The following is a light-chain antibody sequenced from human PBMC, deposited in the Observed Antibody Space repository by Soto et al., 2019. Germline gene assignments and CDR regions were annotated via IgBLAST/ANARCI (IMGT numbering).Light chain of an antibody. CDR2: EVS. CDR3: SSYTGSSINTVV. V-gene: IGLV2-14*01. CDR1: SSDVGGYNY. Sequence: QSSLTQPASVSGSPGQSIAISCTGTSSDVGGYNYVSWYQQHPGKAPKLMIFEVSYRPSGVSNRFSGSKSGNTASLTISGLRAEDEADYYCSSYTGSSINTVVFGGGTKVTVL. J-gene: IGLJ2*01.